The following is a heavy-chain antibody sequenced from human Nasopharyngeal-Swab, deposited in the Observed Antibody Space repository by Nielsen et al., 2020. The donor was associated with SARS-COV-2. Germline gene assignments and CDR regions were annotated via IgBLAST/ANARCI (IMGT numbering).Heavy chain of an antibody. J-gene: IGHJ3*02. CDR3: ARVRYYYDSSGYYHPRSESGFTDAFDI. Sequence: SSTTVHWGRQAPGHRLEWMGWINAGNGNTKYSQKFQGRATITRDTSASTAYMELSSLRSEDTAVYYCARVRYYYDSSGYYHPRSESGFTDAFDIWGQGTMVTVSS. V-gene: IGHV1-3*01. CDR2: INAGNGNT. D-gene: IGHD3-22*01. CDR1: SSTT.